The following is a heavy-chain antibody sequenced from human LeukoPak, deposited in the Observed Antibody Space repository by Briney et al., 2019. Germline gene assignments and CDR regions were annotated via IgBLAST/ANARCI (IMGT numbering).Heavy chain of an antibody. Sequence: GGSLRLSCAASGFTFSSYAMHWVRQAPGKGLEWVAVISYDGSNKYYADSVKGRFTISRDNSKNTLYLQMNSLRAEDTAVYYCARDIIAGSSWRPYYYGMDVWGQGTTVTVSS. J-gene: IGHJ6*02. CDR2: ISYDGSNK. CDR3: ARDIIAGSSWRPYYYGMDV. CDR1: GFTFSSYA. V-gene: IGHV3-30-3*01. D-gene: IGHD6-13*01.